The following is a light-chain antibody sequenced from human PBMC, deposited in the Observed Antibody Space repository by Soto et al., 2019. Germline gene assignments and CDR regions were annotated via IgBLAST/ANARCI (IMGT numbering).Light chain of an antibody. CDR2: KAS. CDR3: QQYHIYSGT. CDR1: QTIDSW. V-gene: IGKV1-5*03. Sequence: DIQITQSPSTLSASVGDRVTLACRASQTIDSWLAWYQQRPGKPPNLLIYKASTLASGVPSRFSGSGSGTEFTLTINSLQPDDFATYYCQQYHIYSGTFGQGTKVDIK. J-gene: IGKJ1*01.